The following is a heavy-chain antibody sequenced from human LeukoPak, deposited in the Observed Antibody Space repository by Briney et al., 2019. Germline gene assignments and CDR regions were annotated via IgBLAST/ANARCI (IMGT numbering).Heavy chain of an antibody. CDR1: GYSFTSYW. Sequence: GESLKISCKGSGYSFTSYWIGWVRQMPGKGLEWMGIIYPGDSDTRYSPSFQGQVTISADKSISTAYLQWSSLKASDTAMYYCARHVEDSSSWYEPWDYYYYGMDVWGQGTTVTVSS. D-gene: IGHD6-13*01. J-gene: IGHJ6*02. CDR3: ARHVEDSSSWYEPWDYYYYGMDV. V-gene: IGHV5-51*01. CDR2: IYPGDSDT.